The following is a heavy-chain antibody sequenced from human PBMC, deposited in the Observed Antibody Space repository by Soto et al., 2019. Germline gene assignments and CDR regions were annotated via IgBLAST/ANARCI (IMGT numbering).Heavy chain of an antibody. V-gene: IGHV1-8*01. CDR1: GYTFTSYD. CDR3: AAVPSSATFFYYGMDV. Sequence: ASVKVSCKASGYTFTSYDINWVRQATGQGLEWIGWMNPSSGNTDYAQKFQERVTMTRDTSTSTAYMELSSLRSEDTAVYYCAAVPSSATFFYYGMDVWGQGTTVTVSS. CDR2: MNPSSGNT. D-gene: IGHD3-16*01. J-gene: IGHJ6*02.